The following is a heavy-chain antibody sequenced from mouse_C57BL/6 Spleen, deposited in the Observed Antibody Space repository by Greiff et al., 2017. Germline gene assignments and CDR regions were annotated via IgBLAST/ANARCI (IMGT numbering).Heavy chain of an antibody. CDR1: GYTFTSYW. CDR3: AREVSSGYAMDY. CDR2: IHPNSGST. V-gene: IGHV1-64*01. D-gene: IGHD3-2*02. Sequence: QVQLQQPGAELVKPGASVKLSCKASGYTFTSYWMHWVKQRPGQGLEWIGMIHPNSGSTNYNEKFKSKATLTVDKSSSTAYMQLSSLTSEDSAVYYCAREVSSGYAMDYWGQGTSVTVSS. J-gene: IGHJ4*01.